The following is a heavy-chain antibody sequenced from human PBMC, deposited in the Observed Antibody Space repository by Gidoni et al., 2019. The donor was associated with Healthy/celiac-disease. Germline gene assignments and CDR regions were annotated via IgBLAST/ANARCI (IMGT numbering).Heavy chain of an antibody. V-gene: IGHV3-21*01. CDR2: IISSSSYI. Sequence: EVQLVESGGGLVKPGGSLRLSCAASGFTFRSYSMNCVRQAPGKGLEWVSSIISSSSYIYYADSVKGRFTISRDNAKNSLYLQMNSLRAEDTAVYYCARDPNWNYGGDAFDIWGQGTMVTVSS. D-gene: IGHD1-7*01. CDR1: GFTFRSYS. CDR3: ARDPNWNYGGDAFDI. J-gene: IGHJ3*02.